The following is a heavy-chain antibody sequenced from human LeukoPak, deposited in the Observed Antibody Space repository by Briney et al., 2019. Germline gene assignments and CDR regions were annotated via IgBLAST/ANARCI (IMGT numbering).Heavy chain of an antibody. CDR3: AKDIVVVPAARRDFGY. J-gene: IGHJ4*02. Sequence: PGGSLRLSCAASGFTFSSYAMSWVRQAPGKGLEWVSTISGSGGSTYYADSVKGRFTISRDNSKNTLYLQMNSLRAEDTAVYYCAKDIVVVPAARRDFGYWGQGTLVTVSS. D-gene: IGHD2-2*01. CDR2: ISGSGGST. V-gene: IGHV3-23*01. CDR1: GFTFSSYA.